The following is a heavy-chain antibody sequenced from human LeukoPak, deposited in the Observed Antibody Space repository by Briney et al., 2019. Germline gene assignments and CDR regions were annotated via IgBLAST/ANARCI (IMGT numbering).Heavy chain of an antibody. Sequence: SETLSLTCTVSGGSLSSYYWSWIRQPPGKGLEWIGYIYTSGSTNYNPSLKSRVTISVDTSKNQFSLRLTSVTAADTAMYYCARDFFDYWGQGTLVTVSS. CDR2: IYTSGST. J-gene: IGHJ4*02. D-gene: IGHD3-3*01. V-gene: IGHV4-4*09. CDR3: ARDFFDY. CDR1: GGSLSSYY.